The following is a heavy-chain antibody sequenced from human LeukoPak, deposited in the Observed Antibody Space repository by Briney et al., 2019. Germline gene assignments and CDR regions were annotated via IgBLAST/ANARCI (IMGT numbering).Heavy chain of an antibody. Sequence: PGRSLRLSCAASGFTFSSYGMHWVRQAPGKGLEWVAVISYDGSNKYYADSVKGRFTISRDNSKNTLYLQMNSLRAEDTAVYYCAKVGDHYDSSGLDYWGQGTLVTVSS. CDR3: AKVGDHYDSSGLDY. CDR1: GFTFSSYG. V-gene: IGHV3-30*18. D-gene: IGHD3-22*01. J-gene: IGHJ4*02. CDR2: ISYDGSNK.